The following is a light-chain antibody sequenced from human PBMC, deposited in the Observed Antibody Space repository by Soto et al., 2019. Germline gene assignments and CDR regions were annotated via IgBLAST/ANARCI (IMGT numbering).Light chain of an antibody. CDR2: AAS. V-gene: IGKV3-20*01. CDR1: QSVNSAH. J-gene: IGKJ2*01. Sequence: EIVLTQSPGTLSLSPGQRATLSCRTSQSVNSAHLAWYRQRPGQTPSLLSYAASKRDAGTPDRFSGGGTGTDFTLNFSRLEPEDFAMYFCQHYGWSPQFGQGTKLEI. CDR3: QHYGWSPQ.